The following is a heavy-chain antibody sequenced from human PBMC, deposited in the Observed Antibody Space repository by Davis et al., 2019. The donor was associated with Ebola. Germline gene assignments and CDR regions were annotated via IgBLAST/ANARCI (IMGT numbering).Heavy chain of an antibody. Sequence: SETLSLTCTVSGASVSSSRYYWSWIRQSPGKGLEWIGYIHYSGSTNSNPSLKSRVTMSVDTSKNQFSLKLSSVTAADTAVYYCATQYSNGWFDPWGQGTLVTVSS. CDR3: ATQYSNGWFDP. J-gene: IGHJ5*02. CDR1: GASVSSSRYY. D-gene: IGHD4-11*01. CDR2: IHYSGST. V-gene: IGHV4-61*01.